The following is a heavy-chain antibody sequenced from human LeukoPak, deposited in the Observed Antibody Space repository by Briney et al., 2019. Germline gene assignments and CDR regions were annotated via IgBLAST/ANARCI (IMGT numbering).Heavy chain of an antibody. CDR2: IYYSGST. D-gene: IGHD2-2*01. J-gene: IGHJ3*02. V-gene: IGHV4-39*07. CDR1: GGSISSSSYY. CDR3: ARVRPHRLPQMDAFDI. Sequence: SETLSLTCTVSGGSISSSSYYWGWIRQPPGKGLEWIGSIYYSGSTYYNPSLKSRVTISVDTSKNQFSLKLSSVTAADTAVYYCARVRPHRLPQMDAFDIWGQGTMVTVSS.